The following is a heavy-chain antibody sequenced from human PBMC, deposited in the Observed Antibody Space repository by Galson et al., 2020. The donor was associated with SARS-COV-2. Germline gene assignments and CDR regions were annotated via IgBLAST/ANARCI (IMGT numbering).Heavy chain of an antibody. CDR2: INHSGST. J-gene: IGHJ4*02. V-gene: IGHV4-34*01. D-gene: IGHD3-22*01. CDR1: GGSFSSHY. CDR3: ALTYYYDSSEREANMD. Sequence: SETLSLTCAVYGGSFSSHYWNWIRQSPGKGLEWIGEINHSGSTNYNPSFKSRVTMSVDTSKNQFSLRLSSVTAADTAAYYCALTYYYDSSEREANMDWGQGTLVTVSS.